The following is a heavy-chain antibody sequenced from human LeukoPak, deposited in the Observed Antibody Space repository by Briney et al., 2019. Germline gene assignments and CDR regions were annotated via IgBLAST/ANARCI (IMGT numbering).Heavy chain of an antibody. CDR1: GGSISSHY. D-gene: IGHD3-3*01. CDR3: ARSSRFLEWLDY. V-gene: IGHV4-59*11. J-gene: IGHJ4*02. CDR2: FYYSGST. Sequence: SETLSLTCTVSGGSISSHYWRWIRQPPGKGLEWIGYFYYSGSTYYNPSLKSRVTISVDTSKNQFSLELSSVTAADTAVYYCARSSRFLEWLDYWGQGTLVTVSS.